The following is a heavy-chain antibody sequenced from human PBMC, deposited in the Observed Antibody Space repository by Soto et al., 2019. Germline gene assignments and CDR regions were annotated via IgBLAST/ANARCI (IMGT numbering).Heavy chain of an antibody. CDR2: INPNSGGT. Sequence: ASVKLACKASGYTFTGYYMHWVRQAPGQGLEWMGWINPNSGGTNYAQKFQGRVTMTRDASISTAYMELSRLRSDDTAVYYCDRDAIAAAGTEPDYWGQGTLVTV. CDR1: GYTFTGYY. J-gene: IGHJ4*02. CDR3: DRDAIAAAGTEPDY. D-gene: IGHD6-13*01. V-gene: IGHV1-2*02.